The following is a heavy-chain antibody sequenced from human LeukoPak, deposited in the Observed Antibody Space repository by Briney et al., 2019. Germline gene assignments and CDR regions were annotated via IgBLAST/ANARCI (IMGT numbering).Heavy chain of an antibody. Sequence: GGSLRLSCAASGFTFSSYDMHWVRQATGKGLEWVSAIGTAGDTYYPGSVKGRFTISRENAKNSLYLQMNSLRAGDTAVYYCARGHIVATGLDYWGQGTLVTISS. V-gene: IGHV3-13*01. D-gene: IGHD5-12*01. J-gene: IGHJ4*02. CDR2: IGTAGDT. CDR1: GFTFSSYD. CDR3: ARGHIVATGLDY.